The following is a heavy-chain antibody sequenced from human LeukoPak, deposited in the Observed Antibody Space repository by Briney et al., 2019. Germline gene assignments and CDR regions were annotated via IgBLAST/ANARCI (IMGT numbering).Heavy chain of an antibody. J-gene: IGHJ4*02. V-gene: IGHV3-9*01. CDR2: ISWNSGSI. CDR1: GFTFDDYA. D-gene: IGHD6-13*01. CDR3: AKEQQLRNFDY. Sequence: GGSLRLSRAASGFTFDDYAMHWVRQAPGKGLEWVSGISWNSGSIGYADSVKGRFTISRDNAKNSLYLQMNSLRAEDTALYYCAKEQQLRNFDYWGQGTLVTVSS.